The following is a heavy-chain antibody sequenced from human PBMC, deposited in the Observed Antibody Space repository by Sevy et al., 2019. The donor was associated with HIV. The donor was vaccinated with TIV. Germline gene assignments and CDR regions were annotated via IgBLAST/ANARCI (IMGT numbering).Heavy chain of an antibody. D-gene: IGHD2-15*01. Sequence: GGSLRLSCAASGFTFSDYYFSWIRQAPGKGLEWLSYISNDGSALNYADSVKGRFTISRDNAKNSLYLQMNSLRAEDTAVYYCVRDGLASATDFDYWGQGTLVTVSS. CDR3: VRDGLASATDFDY. V-gene: IGHV3-11*04. CDR2: ISNDGSAL. CDR1: GFTFSDYY. J-gene: IGHJ4*02.